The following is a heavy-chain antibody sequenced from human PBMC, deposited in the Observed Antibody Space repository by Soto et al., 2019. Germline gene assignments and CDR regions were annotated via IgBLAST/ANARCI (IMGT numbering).Heavy chain of an antibody. J-gene: IGHJ4*02. Sequence: QVQLVESGGGVVQPGRSLRLSCAASGFTFSSYAMHWVRQAPGKGLEWVAVISYDGSNKYYADSVKGRFTISRDNSKNTLYLQMNSLRAEDTAVYYCARILYEGGWGQGTLVTVSS. V-gene: IGHV3-30-3*01. CDR2: ISYDGSNK. CDR1: GFTFSSYA. CDR3: ARILYEGG. D-gene: IGHD3-22*01.